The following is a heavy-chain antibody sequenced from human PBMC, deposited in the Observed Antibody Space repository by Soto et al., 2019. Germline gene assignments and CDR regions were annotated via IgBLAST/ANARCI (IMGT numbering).Heavy chain of an antibody. J-gene: IGHJ4*02. D-gene: IGHD3-3*01. CDR2: ISGSGSST. V-gene: IGHV3-23*01. CDR3: AKESAVVGRYNDFWSGSEFDY. Sequence: EVHLLESGGGLVQPGGSLRLSCAASGFTFSSYVMNWVRQAPGKGLEWVSAISGSGSSTYYADSVKGRFTISRDISKNTLYLQMNSLRADDTAVYFCAKESAVVGRYNDFWSGSEFDYWGQGTLVTVSS. CDR1: GFTFSSYV.